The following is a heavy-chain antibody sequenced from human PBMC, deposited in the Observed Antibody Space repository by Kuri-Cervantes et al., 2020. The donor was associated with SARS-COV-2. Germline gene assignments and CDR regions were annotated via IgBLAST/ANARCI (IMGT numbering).Heavy chain of an antibody. J-gene: IGHJ4*02. D-gene: IGHD6-13*01. CDR1: GFTFRSYG. V-gene: IGHV3-30*18. Sequence: GGFRKSSCEASGFTFRSYGMHWVRQAPGKGLEWVAVISYDGSNKYYADSVKGRFTISRDNSKNTLYLQMNTLSAEDTAVYYFANGHSSSWNYFDYWGQGTLVTVSS. CDR3: ANGHSSSWNYFDY. CDR2: ISYDGSNK.